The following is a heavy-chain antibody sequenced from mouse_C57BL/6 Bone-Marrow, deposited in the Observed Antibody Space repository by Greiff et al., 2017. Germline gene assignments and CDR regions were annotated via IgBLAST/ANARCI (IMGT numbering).Heavy chain of an antibody. Sequence: LQESGPELVTPGASVKISCKASGYAFSSSWMNWVKQRPGKGLEWIGRIYPGDGDTNYNGKFKGKATLTADKSSSTAYMQLSSLTSEDSAVYFCGYFDVWGTGTTVTVSS. CDR1: GYAFSSSW. CDR2: IYPGDGDT. V-gene: IGHV1-82*01. CDR3: GYFDV. J-gene: IGHJ1*03.